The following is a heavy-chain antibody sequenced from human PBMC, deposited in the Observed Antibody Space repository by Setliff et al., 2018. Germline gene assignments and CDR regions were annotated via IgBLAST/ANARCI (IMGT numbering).Heavy chain of an antibody. CDR1: GVSFSDYY. J-gene: IGHJ3*01. D-gene: IGHD2-15*01. CDR3: ARAPLDYSSRAFDF. Sequence: SETLSLTCTVYGVSFSDYYWGWVRQSPGKGLDWIGEINHSGTTNYDPSLEGRISISVDTSKRQFSLKLSSVTAADTAKYYCARAPLDYSSRAFDFWGQGTMVTVSS. CDR2: INHSGTT. V-gene: IGHV4-34*10.